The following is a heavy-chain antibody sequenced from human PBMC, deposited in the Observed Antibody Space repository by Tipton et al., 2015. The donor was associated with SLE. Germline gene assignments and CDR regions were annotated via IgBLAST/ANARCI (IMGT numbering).Heavy chain of an antibody. V-gene: IGHV5-51*03. CDR3: ARGRGWDAFDI. CDR1: GYSFTSYW. J-gene: IGHJ3*02. Sequence: QLVQSGAEVKKPGESLKISCKGSGYSFTSYWIGWVRQMPGKGLEWMGIIYYSGSTYYNPSLKSRVTISVDTSKNQFSLKLSSVTAADTAVYYCARGRGWDAFDIWGQGTMVTVSS. D-gene: IGHD1-26*01. CDR2: IYYSGST.